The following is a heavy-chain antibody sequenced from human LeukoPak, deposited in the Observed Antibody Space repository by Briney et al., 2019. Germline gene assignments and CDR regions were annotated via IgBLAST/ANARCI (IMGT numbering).Heavy chain of an antibody. Sequence: GGSLRLSCEASTFIFSNHAMAWVRQAPGKGLEWVSVIYSGGSTYYADSVKGRFTISRDNSKNTLYLQMNSLRAEDTAVYYCARHSGYSSSWLDYWGQGTLVTVSS. J-gene: IGHJ4*02. V-gene: IGHV3-66*04. CDR3: ARHSGYSSSWLDY. CDR1: TFIFSNHA. CDR2: IYSGGST. D-gene: IGHD6-13*01.